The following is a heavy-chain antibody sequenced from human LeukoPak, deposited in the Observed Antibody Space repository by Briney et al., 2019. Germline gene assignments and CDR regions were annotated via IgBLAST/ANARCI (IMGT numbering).Heavy chain of an antibody. D-gene: IGHD1-26*01. CDR1: GFTLSSYW. J-gene: IGHJ4*02. CDR2: IRHDGREK. Sequence: GGALRLSCAASGFTLSSYWMSWVRQAPGKGLEWVANIRHDGREKYYVDSVKGRFTISRDNAKNSLYLQMNSLSAEDTAVYYCARRDSGSYSLPFDHWGQGTLVTVYS. V-gene: IGHV3-7*05. CDR3: ARRDSGSYSLPFDH.